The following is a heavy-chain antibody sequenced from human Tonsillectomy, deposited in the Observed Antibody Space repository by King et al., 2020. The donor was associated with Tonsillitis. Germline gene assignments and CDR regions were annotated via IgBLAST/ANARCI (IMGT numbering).Heavy chain of an antibody. CDR1: GYTFTSSY. CDR2: INPSAGGT. V-gene: IGHV1-46*01. J-gene: IGHJ5*02. CDR3: ARSPSYSSGGNCYSGDWFDP. D-gene: IGHD2-15*01. Sequence: QLVQSGAAVKKPGASVKVSCKASGYTFTSSYLHWVRQAPGQGLEWMGIINPSAGGTSYAQNFQGRVTMTRDTSTSTVYMELSSLRSEDTAVYYCARSPSYSSGGNCYSGDWFDPWGQGTLVTVSS.